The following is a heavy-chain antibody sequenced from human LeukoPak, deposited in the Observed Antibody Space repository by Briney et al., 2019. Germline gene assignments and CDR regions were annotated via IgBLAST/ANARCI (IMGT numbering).Heavy chain of an antibody. V-gene: IGHV3-33*01. CDR3: ARDLGQIGSFDY. J-gene: IGHJ4*02. D-gene: IGHD3-16*01. CDR2: IWYDGSNK. Sequence: GGALRLSCAASGFTFSSYGMHWGRQAPGKGRGWVTVIWYDGSNKYYADSVKGRFTISRDKSKNTVYLQMNSMRAEDTAVYYCARDLGQIGSFDYWGQGTLVTVSS. CDR1: GFTFSSYG.